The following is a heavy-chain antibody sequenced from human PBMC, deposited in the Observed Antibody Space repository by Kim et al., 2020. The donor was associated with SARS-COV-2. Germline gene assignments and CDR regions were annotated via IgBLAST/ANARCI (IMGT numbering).Heavy chain of an antibody. Sequence: DYAVSVKSRITINPDTSKNQFSLQLNSVTPEDTAVYYCARDLETTGWFDPWGQGTLVTVSS. D-gene: IGHD1-1*01. CDR3: ARDLETTGWFDP. V-gene: IGHV6-1*01. J-gene: IGHJ5*02.